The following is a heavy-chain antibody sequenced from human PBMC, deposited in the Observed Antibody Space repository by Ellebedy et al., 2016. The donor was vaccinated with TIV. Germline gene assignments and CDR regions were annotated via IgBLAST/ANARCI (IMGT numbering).Heavy chain of an antibody. CDR3: AREGWGETVRGY. J-gene: IGHJ4*02. Sequence: GESLKISCAASGLTLSTSSMNWVRQSPGKGLEWLSYISACGATIYYADAVKGRFTISRDNARDLLYLQLSSLRAEDTAIYYCAREGWGETVRGYWGQGTQVTVSS. CDR1: GLTLSTSS. V-gene: IGHV3-48*04. D-gene: IGHD3-10*01. CDR2: ISACGATI.